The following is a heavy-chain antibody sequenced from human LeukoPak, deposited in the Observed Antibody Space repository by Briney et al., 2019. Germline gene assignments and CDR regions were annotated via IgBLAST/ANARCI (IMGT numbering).Heavy chain of an antibody. V-gene: IGHV4-59*08. CDR3: ARLAPGSGYFDY. Sequence: PSETLSLTCTVSGGSIGSYYWNWMRQPPGKGLEWIGYLYYSGSTNYNPSLKSRVTISVDTSKNQFSLKLSSVTAADTAEYYCARLAPGSGYFDYWGQGTLVTVSS. CDR1: GGSIGSYY. CDR2: LYYSGST. J-gene: IGHJ4*02. D-gene: IGHD6-19*01.